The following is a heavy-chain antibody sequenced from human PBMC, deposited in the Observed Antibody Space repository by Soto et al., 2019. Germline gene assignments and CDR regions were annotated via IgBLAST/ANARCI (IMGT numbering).Heavy chain of an antibody. Sequence: ASVKVSCKASGFTFTSSAVRWVRQARGQGLEWMGWISAYNGNTNYAQKLQGRVTMTTDTSTSTAYMELRSLRSDDTAVYYCARDRITMVRGVIGLGAFDIWGQGTMVTVSS. V-gene: IGHV1-18*01. CDR2: ISAYNGNT. CDR1: GFTFTSSA. CDR3: ARDRITMVRGVIGLGAFDI. D-gene: IGHD3-10*01. J-gene: IGHJ3*02.